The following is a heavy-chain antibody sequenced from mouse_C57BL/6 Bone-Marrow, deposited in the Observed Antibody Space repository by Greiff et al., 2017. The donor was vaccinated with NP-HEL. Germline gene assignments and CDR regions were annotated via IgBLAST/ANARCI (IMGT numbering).Heavy chain of an antibody. CDR2: ISDGGSYT. J-gene: IGHJ2*01. Sequence: EVKLVESGGGLVKPGGSLKLSCAASGFTFSSYAMSWVRQTPEKRLEWVATISDGGSYTYYPDNVKGRFTISRDNAKNNLYLQMSHLKSEDTAMYYCASIYYYGPWGQGTTLTVSS. V-gene: IGHV5-4*03. D-gene: IGHD1-1*01. CDR3: ASIYYYGP. CDR1: GFTFSSYA.